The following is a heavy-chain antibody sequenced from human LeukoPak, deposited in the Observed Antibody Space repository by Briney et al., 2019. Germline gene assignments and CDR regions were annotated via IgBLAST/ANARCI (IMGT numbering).Heavy chain of an antibody. J-gene: IGHJ6*02. Sequence: SETLSLTCTVSGGSISSYYWIWIRQPPGKGLEWIGYIYYSGSTNYNPSLKSRVTISVDTSKNQFSLKLSSVTAADTAVYYCARGGGNYYYYGMDVWGQGTTVTVSS. CDR3: ARGGGNYYYYGMDV. D-gene: IGHD1-1*01. V-gene: IGHV4-59*08. CDR1: GGSISSYY. CDR2: IYYSGST.